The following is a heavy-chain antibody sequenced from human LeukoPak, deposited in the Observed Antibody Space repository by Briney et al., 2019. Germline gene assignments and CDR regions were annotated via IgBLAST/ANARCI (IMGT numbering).Heavy chain of an antibody. CDR3: ATFTVSTNYYYYYMDV. Sequence: GASVKVSCKASGGTFSSYAISWVRQAPGQGHEWMGGIIPIFGTANYAQKFQGRVTITTDESTSTAYMELSSLRSEDTAVYYCATFTVSTNYYYYYMDVWGKGTTVTVSS. CDR1: GGTFSSYA. CDR2: IIPIFGTA. J-gene: IGHJ6*03. D-gene: IGHD4-17*01. V-gene: IGHV1-69*05.